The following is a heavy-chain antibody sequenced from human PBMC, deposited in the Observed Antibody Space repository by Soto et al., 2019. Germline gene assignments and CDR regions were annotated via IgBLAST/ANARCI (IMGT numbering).Heavy chain of an antibody. CDR1: GASISSYY. CDR2: IYSSGST. V-gene: IGHV4-59*01. Sequence: SETLSLTCTVSGASISSYYWSWIRQPPGKGLEWIGNIYSSGSTNYNPSLKSRVTISLGASKNQFSLKLGSVTAADTAVYYCARERIWFGESDYYYDYWGQGALVTVSS. CDR3: ARERIWFGESDYYYDY. D-gene: IGHD3-10*01. J-gene: IGHJ4*02.